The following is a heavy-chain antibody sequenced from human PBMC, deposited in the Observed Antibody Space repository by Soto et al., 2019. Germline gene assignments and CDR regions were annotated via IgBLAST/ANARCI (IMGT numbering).Heavy chain of an antibody. J-gene: IGHJ5*02. V-gene: IGHV4-39*01. CDR3: ARAQTYYYDSSGYYAWFDP. CDR1: GVSINNSSYY. Sequence: SETLSLTCTVSGVSINNSSYYWGWIRQPPGKGLEWIGSIYYSGSTYYNPSLKSRVSIFVDTSKNQLSLKLSSVTAADTSVYYCARAQTYYYDSSGYYAWFDPWGQGTLVTAPQ. CDR2: IYYSGST. D-gene: IGHD3-22*01.